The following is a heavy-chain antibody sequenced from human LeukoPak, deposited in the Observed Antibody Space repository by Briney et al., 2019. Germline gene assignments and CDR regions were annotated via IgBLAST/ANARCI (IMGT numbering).Heavy chain of an antibody. J-gene: IGHJ3*02. Sequence: PGGSLRLSCAASGFTFSSRGMHWVRQAPGKGLEWVAVISYDGSNKYYADSVKGRFTISRDNSKNTLFLEMNSLRAEDTAVYYCAKALTSGWYLDAFNIWGQGTMVTVSS. D-gene: IGHD6-19*01. V-gene: IGHV3-30*18. CDR2: ISYDGSNK. CDR3: AKALTSGWYLDAFNI. CDR1: GFTFSSRG.